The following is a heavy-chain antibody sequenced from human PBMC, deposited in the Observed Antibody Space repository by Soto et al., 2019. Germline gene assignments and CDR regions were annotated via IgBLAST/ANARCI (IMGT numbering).Heavy chain of an antibody. Sequence: VGALRLSCTASGFIFSNFGMHWVRQAPGKWLEWVAGVLYDGSNGVSAESVKGRFTISRDNSKNTLYLQMTSLRAEDTAVYYCAREGYYYDSSGFDFYYGMDVWGQGTTVTVSS. CDR2: VLYDGSNG. J-gene: IGHJ6*02. V-gene: IGHV3-33*01. CDR1: GFIFSNFG. CDR3: AREGYYYDSSGFDFYYGMDV. D-gene: IGHD3-22*01.